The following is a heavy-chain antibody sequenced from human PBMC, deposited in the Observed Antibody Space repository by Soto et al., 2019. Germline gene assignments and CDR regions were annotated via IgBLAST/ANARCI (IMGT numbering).Heavy chain of an antibody. CDR1: GDSVSSSSAA. V-gene: IGHV6-1*01. Sequence: SQTLSLTCAISGDSVSSSSAAWNWVRQSPSRGLEWLGRTYYRSKWYNDYAVSMKSRITINPDTSKNQFSLQLKSVTPEDTSVYCCARLVGATEDYWGQGTLVTVSS. CDR2: TYYRSKWYN. CDR3: ARLVGATEDY. J-gene: IGHJ4*02. D-gene: IGHD1-26*01.